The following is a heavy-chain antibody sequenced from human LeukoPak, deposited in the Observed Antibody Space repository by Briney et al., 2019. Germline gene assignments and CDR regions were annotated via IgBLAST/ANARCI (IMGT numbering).Heavy chain of an antibody. CDR3: ATGPDVCDI. V-gene: IGHV1-69-2*01. CDR1: GYTFTDFF. CDR2: IDPENGKT. Sequence: GATVKLSCKASGYTFTDFFLHWLHQAPGKGLEWMGRIDPENGKTTYAEKFLGRVTIMADTSTDTAYMELSSLRFEDTAVYYCATGPDVCDIWGQGTMVTVSS. J-gene: IGHJ3*02.